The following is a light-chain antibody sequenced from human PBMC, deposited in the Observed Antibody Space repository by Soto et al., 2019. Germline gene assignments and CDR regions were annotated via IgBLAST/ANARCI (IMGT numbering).Light chain of an antibody. V-gene: IGLV1-51*01. CDR3: ATWESSLSAGV. CDR1: SSNIGNNP. J-gene: IGLJ3*02. Sequence: QSELTQSPAVSAAPGQKVTISCSGGSSNIGNNPVSSYQQVPGTAPKLLIYDDHKRPSGIPDRFSGSKSGTSATLGITGLQTGDEAVYYCATWESSLSAGVFGGGTKLTVL. CDR2: DDH.